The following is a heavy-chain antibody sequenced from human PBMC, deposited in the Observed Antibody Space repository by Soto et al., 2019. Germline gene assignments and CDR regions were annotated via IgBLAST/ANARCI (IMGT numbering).Heavy chain of an antibody. CDR3: AKAGPGYSSGWFNWCDP. CDR1: GFTFDDYA. Sequence: ALRLSCAASGFTFDDYAMHWVRQAPGKGLEWVSGISWNSGSIGYAGYVKGRFTLSRDNAKNSLYLQMNSLRAEDTALYYCAKAGPGYSSGWFNWCDPWGQGTLATGSS. V-gene: IGHV3-9*01. D-gene: IGHD6-19*01. J-gene: IGHJ5*02. CDR2: ISWNSGSI.